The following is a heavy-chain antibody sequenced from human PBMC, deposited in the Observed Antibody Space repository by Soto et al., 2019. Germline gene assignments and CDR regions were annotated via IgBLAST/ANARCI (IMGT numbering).Heavy chain of an antibody. J-gene: IGHJ3*02. CDR1: GFTFSSYG. D-gene: IGHD1-1*01. CDR2: IWYDGSNK. V-gene: IGHV3-33*01. CDR3: ARDGGNDSAFDI. Sequence: GGSLRLSCAASGFTFSSYGMHWVRQAPGKGLEWVAVIWYDGSNKYYADSVKGRFTISRDNSKNTLYLQMNSLRAEDTAVYYCARDGGNDSAFDIWGQGTMVTVSS.